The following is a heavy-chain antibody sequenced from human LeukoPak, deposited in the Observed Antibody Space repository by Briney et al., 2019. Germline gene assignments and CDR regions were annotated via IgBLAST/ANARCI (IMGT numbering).Heavy chain of an antibody. CDR3: ARDRDYYDSSGYGT. V-gene: IGHV4-59*12. CDR2: IYYSGST. D-gene: IGHD3-22*01. J-gene: IGHJ5*02. Sequence: PSETLSLTCTVSGGSISSYYWSWIRQPPGKGLEWIGYIYYSGSTYYNPSLKSRVTISVDTSKNQFSLKLSSVTAADTAVYYCARDRDYYDSSGYGTWGQGTLVTVSS. CDR1: GGSISSYY.